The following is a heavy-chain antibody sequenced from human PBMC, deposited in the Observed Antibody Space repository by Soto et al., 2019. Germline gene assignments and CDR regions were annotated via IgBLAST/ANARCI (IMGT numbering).Heavy chain of an antibody. V-gene: IGHV3-33*01. D-gene: IGHD3-9*01. J-gene: IGHJ3*02. Sequence: GGSLRLSCVASGFTFSSYGMHWVRQAPGKGLEWVAVIWYDGSNKYYADSVKGRFTISRDNSKNTLYLQMNSLRAEDTAVYYCAGGYFDWLPDAFDIWGQGTMVTVSS. CDR3: AGGYFDWLPDAFDI. CDR1: GFTFSSYG. CDR2: IWYDGSNK.